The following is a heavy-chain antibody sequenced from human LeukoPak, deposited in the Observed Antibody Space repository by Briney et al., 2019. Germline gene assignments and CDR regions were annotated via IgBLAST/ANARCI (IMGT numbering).Heavy chain of an antibody. Sequence: PGGSLRLSCAASGFTFSSYWMSWVRQAPGKGLEWVANIKQDGSEKYYVDSVKGRFTISRDNAKNSLYLQMNSLRAEDTAVYYCARSSGRIWGYELPDYFDYWGQGTLVTVSS. CDR1: GFTFSSYW. D-gene: IGHD5-12*01. J-gene: IGHJ4*02. CDR2: IKQDGSEK. CDR3: ARSSGRIWGYELPDYFDY. V-gene: IGHV3-7*01.